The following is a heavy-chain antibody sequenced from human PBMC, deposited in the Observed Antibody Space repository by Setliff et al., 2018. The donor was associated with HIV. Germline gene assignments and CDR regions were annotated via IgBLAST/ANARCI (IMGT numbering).Heavy chain of an antibody. V-gene: IGHV3-7*01. CDR1: GFTFSSAW. CDR2: ISPDGTET. J-gene: IGHJ4*02. CDR3: ARWGSGSYERVFDY. D-gene: IGHD1-26*01. Sequence: GGSLRLSCAASGFTFSSAWMGWVRRAPAKGLEWVANISPDGTETLYLDSVKGRFTISRDNANNLVYLQMNSLRVEDTAVYFCARWGSGSYERVFDYWGQGMLVTVSS.